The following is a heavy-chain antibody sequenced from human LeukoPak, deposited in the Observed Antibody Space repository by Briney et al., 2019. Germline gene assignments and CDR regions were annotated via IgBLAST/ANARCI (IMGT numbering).Heavy chain of an antibody. CDR1: GYTFTGYY. V-gene: IGHV1-2*02. J-gene: IGHJ5*02. CDR3: ARARRRAAMVRGVPTNNSFDP. D-gene: IGHD3-10*01. Sequence: ASLKDACKASGYTFTGYYMHWVRQAPGRGLEWMGWMNPNRRGTNYAQKCQGGVTMTRDTSITTAYMELSTRRSDATAVYYCARARRRAAMVRGVPTNNSFDPRGEGNPVTVSS. CDR2: MNPNRRGT.